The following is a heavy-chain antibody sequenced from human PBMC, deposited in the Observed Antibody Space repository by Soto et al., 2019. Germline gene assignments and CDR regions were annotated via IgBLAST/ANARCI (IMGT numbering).Heavy chain of an antibody. D-gene: IGHD3-22*01. Sequence: GGSLRISCAASGFTFSSYDMQWVRQATEKGLEWVSAIGIAGDTYYPGSVKGRFTISRENAKNSLYLQMNSLRAGDTAVYYCARSPPGGYHYYYGMDVWGQGTTVTVSS. CDR2: IGIAGDT. CDR3: ARSPPGGYHYYYGMDV. CDR1: GFTFSSYD. J-gene: IGHJ6*02. V-gene: IGHV3-13*04.